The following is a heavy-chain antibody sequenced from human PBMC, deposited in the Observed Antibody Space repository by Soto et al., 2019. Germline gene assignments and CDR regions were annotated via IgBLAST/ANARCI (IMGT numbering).Heavy chain of an antibody. V-gene: IGHV4-59*01. D-gene: IGHD2-21*02. J-gene: IGHJ4*02. CDR1: GGSISSYY. CDR3: ASSSYCGGDCLIEY. CDR2: IYYSGST. Sequence: SETMSLTCTVSGGSISSYYWSWIPQPPGKGLEWIGYIYYSGSTNYNPSLKSRVTISVDTSKNQFSLKLSSVTAADTAVYYCASSSYCGGDCLIEYWVQRSLASVPS.